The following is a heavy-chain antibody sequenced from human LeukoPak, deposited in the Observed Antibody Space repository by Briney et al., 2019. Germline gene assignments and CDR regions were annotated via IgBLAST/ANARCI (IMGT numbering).Heavy chain of an antibody. D-gene: IGHD3/OR15-3a*01. J-gene: IGHJ4*02. CDR2: ITNSGST. Sequence: SETLSLTCTVSGASISSNYWSWIRQPPGKELEWIGYITNSGSTAYNSSLKSRVTISLDTSNNQFSLKLTSVTAADTAVYSCARNGGSWTFDHWGQGTLVTVSS. CDR1: GASISSNY. V-gene: IGHV4-59*08. CDR3: ARNGGSWTFDH.